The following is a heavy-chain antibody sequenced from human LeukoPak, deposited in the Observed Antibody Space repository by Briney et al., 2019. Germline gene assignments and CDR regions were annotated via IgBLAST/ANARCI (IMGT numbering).Heavy chain of an antibody. D-gene: IGHD1-26*01. Sequence: PGGSLRLSCAASGFTFSSYSMNWVRQAPGKGLEWVSSVSSSSSYIYYADSVKGRFTISRDNAKNSLYLQMNSLRAEDTAVYYCARDGVGATTTYAFDIWGQGTMVTVSS. CDR3: ARDGVGATTTYAFDI. V-gene: IGHV3-21*01. CDR2: VSSSSSYI. J-gene: IGHJ3*02. CDR1: GFTFSSYS.